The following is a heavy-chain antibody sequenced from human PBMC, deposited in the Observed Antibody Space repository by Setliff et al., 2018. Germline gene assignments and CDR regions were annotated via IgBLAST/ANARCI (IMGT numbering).Heavy chain of an antibody. CDR2: IYTSGST. J-gene: IGHJ4*02. V-gene: IGHV4-4*08. Sequence: PSETLSLTCTVSGGSISSYYWSWIRQPPWKGLEWIGYIYTSGSTNYNPSLKSRVTMSVDTSKNQFSLKMRSVTAADTAMYYCARGINSVSWTPKYWGRGTLVTVSS. CDR3: ARGINSVSWTPKY. CDR1: GGSISSYY. D-gene: IGHD6-13*01.